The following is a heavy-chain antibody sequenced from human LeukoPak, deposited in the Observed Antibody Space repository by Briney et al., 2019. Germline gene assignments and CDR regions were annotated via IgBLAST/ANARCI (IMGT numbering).Heavy chain of an antibody. J-gene: IGHJ4*02. V-gene: IGHV3-21*01. CDR1: GFTFITYN. CDR2: ISSSGDYI. CDR3: SKDRRRDDVLTGSFSD. Sequence: GGSVRLSCAASGFTFITYNMNWVRQARGKGLEGVSSISSSGDYIYYTESVKGRFTISRDNDKNSLYMQVKSLRAEDTAVYYCSKDRRRDDVLTGSFSDWGQGTLVTVSS. D-gene: IGHD3-9*01.